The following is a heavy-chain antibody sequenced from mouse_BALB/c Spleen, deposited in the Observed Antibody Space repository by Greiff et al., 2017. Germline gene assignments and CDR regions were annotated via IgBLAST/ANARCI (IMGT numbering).Heavy chain of an antibody. CDR1: GFNIKDTY. D-gene: IGHD4-1*01. Sequence: EVQLQQSGAELVKPGASVKLSCTASGFNIKDTYMHWVKQRPEQGLEWIGRIDPANGNTKYDPKFQGKATITADTSSNTAYLQLSSLTSEDTAVYYCAREGLRLGGSYAMDYWGQGTSVTVSS. J-gene: IGHJ4*01. CDR3: AREGLRLGGSYAMDY. CDR2: IDPANGNT. V-gene: IGHV14-3*02.